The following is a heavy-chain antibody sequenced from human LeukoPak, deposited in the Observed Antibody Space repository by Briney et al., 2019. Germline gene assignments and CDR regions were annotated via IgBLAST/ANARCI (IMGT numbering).Heavy chain of an antibody. Sequence: GGSLRLSCAASGFTFSDYYMSWIRQAPGKGLEWVSYISSSSSYTNYADSVKGRFTTSRDNAKNSLYLQMNSLRAEDTAVYYCARNLYGSGIFDYWGQGTLVTVSS. CDR3: ARNLYGSGIFDY. CDR2: ISSSSSYT. CDR1: GFTFSDYY. V-gene: IGHV3-11*03. J-gene: IGHJ4*02. D-gene: IGHD3-10*01.